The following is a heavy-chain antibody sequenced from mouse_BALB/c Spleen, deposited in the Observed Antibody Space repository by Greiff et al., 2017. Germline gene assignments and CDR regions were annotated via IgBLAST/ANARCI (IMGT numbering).Heavy chain of an antibody. Sequence: VQLQQSGAELVKPGASVKLSCTASGFNIKATYMHWVKQRPEQGLEWIGRIDPANGNTKYDPKFQGKATITADTSSNTAYLQLSSLTSEDTAVYYCARSAFCGNAMDYWGQGTSVTVSS. CDR3: ARSAFCGNAMDY. CDR1: GFNIKATY. D-gene: IGHD2-10*01. V-gene: IGHV14-3*02. CDR2: IDPANGNT. J-gene: IGHJ4*01.